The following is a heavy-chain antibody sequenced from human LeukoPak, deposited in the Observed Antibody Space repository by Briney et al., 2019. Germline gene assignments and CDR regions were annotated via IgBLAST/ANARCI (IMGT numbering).Heavy chain of an antibody. J-gene: IGHJ3*02. CDR2: IIAILSQA. D-gene: IGHD5-12*01. Sequence: SSVKVFCKASGGTFNTYSINWVRQAPGQGFEWMGRIIAILSQANYAQKFQGRVSITADESTTTAYLELRSLRSEDTAVYYCATGGGYVDAFDIWGQGTMVTVSS. V-gene: IGHV1-69*11. CDR1: GGTFNTYS. CDR3: ATGGGYVDAFDI.